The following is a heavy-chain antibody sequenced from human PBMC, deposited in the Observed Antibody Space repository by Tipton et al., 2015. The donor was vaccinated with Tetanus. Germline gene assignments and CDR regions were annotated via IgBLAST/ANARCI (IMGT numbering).Heavy chain of an antibody. CDR2: IYQTDST. Sequence: LRLSCNVSGALITTGGYSWGWIRQPPGQGLEWLGYIYQTDSTYYNPSVRSRLTLSLRRSKNQVSLKLSSVTAADTAVYYCARRSYCSSSRCFDAFDLWGQGTMVTVSS. CDR1: GALITTGGYS. V-gene: IGHV4-30-2*01. J-gene: IGHJ3*01. D-gene: IGHD2-2*01. CDR3: ARRSYCSSSRCFDAFDL.